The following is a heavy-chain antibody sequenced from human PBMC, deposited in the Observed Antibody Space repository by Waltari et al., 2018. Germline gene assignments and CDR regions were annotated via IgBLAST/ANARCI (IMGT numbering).Heavy chain of an antibody. D-gene: IGHD3-10*01. V-gene: IGHV4-59*01. CDR2: IYYSGST. CDR3: ARDQPRGGFDY. CDR1: GGSISSYY. Sequence: QVQLQESGPGLVKPSETLSLTCTVSGGSISSYYWRWIRQPPGKGLEWIGYIYYSGSTNYNPSLKSRVTISVDTSKNQFSLKLSSVTAADTAVYYCARDQPRGGFDYWGQGTLVTVSS. J-gene: IGHJ4*02.